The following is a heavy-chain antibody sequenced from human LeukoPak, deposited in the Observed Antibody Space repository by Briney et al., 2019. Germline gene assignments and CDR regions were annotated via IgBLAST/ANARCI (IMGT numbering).Heavy chain of an antibody. V-gene: IGHV1-24*01. CDR2: FDPEDGET. Sequence: ASVKVSCKVSGYTLTELSMHWVRQAPGEGLEWMGGFDPEDGETIYAQKFQGRVTMTEDTSTDTAYMELSSLRSEDTAVYYCATVWTGYFDWSPRYWGQGTLVTVSS. D-gene: IGHD3-9*01. CDR1: GYTLTELS. J-gene: IGHJ4*02. CDR3: ATVWTGYFDWSPRY.